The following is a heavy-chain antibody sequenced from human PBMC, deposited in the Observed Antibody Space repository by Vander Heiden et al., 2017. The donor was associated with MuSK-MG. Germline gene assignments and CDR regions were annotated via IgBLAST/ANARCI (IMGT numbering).Heavy chain of an antibody. Sequence: QVTLKESVPVLVKPTETLTLTSPVSGFSLSTTRMVVSWIRQPPGKALAWLSHTFSNDEKSYSTSLKSRLTISKDTSKSQVVLTMTNMDPVETATYYCARIRDSGWLDYWGQGTLVTVSS. V-gene: IGHV2-26*01. CDR1: GFSLSTTRMV. D-gene: IGHD6-19*01. CDR2: TFSNDEK. J-gene: IGHJ4*02. CDR3: ARIRDSGWLDY.